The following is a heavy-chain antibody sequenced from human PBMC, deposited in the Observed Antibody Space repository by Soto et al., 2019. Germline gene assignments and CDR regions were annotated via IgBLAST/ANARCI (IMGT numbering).Heavy chain of an antibody. CDR3: ARGVVSGFEHWYFDL. J-gene: IGHJ2*01. CDR1: GFSFTDHG. D-gene: IGHD5-12*01. V-gene: IGHV1-69*01. Sequence: QVQLVQSGAEVKKPGSSVKVSCRASGFSFTDHGISWLRQAPGQGLEWIGGFTPKFGTANYAPKFQGSASITAAETKTTASVTLSSLRTEDNAVAFCARGVVSGFEHWYFDLWGRGTLITVSS. CDR2: FTPKFGTA.